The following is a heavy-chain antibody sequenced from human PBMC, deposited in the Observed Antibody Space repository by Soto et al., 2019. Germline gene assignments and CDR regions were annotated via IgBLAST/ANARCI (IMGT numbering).Heavy chain of an antibody. CDR2: IWYDGSNK. Sequence: GGSLRLSCAASGFPFSSYGMHWVRQAPGKGLDWVAVIWYDGSNKDYADSVKGRFTISRDNYKNTLYLQMNSLRADDTGVYYCASSITWGQGTLVTVSS. CDR1: GFPFSSYG. CDR3: ASSIT. V-gene: IGHV3-33*01. J-gene: IGHJ5*02.